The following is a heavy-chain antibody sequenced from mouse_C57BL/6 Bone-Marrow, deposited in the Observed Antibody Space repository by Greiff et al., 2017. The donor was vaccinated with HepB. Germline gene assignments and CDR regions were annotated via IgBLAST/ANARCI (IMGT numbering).Heavy chain of an antibody. CDR2: IYPGDGDT. D-gene: IGHD1-1*01. V-gene: IGHV1-80*01. CDR3: ARMGYGSSLYFDY. Sequence: QVQLQQSGAELVKPGASVKISCKASGYAFSSYWMNWVKQRPGKGLEWIGQIYPGDGDTNYNGKFKGKATLTADKSSSTAYMQLSSLTSEDSAVYFCARMGYGSSLYFDYWGQGTTLTVSS. CDR1: GYAFSSYW. J-gene: IGHJ2*01.